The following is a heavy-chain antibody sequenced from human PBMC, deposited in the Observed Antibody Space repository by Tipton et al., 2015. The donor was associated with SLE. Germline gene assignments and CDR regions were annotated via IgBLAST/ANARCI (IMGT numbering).Heavy chain of an antibody. V-gene: IGHV4-30-2*01. Sequence: TLSLTCAVSGVSISSGGYAWSWIRQPPGKGLEWIGYIYHSGSTYYNPSLKSRLTLSVDTSKNHLSLNLTSVTAADTAVYYCARDLGYGLDVWGQGTTVTVS. D-gene: IGHD7-27*01. CDR1: GVSISSGGYA. J-gene: IGHJ6*02. CDR3: ARDLGYGLDV. CDR2: IYHSGST.